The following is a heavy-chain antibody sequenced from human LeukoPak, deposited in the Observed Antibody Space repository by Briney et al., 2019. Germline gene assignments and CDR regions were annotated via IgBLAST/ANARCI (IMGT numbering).Heavy chain of an antibody. D-gene: IGHD3-22*01. CDR1: GFTFSIYA. CDR2: ISSKGELT. J-gene: IGHJ4*02. CDR3: ARDRPNYYGSDGHYYRRNGDY. V-gene: IGHV3-23*01. Sequence: GGSLRLSCAASGFTFSIYAMSWVRQAPGKGLEWVSSISSKGELTFYADSVKGRFTISRDNSESTLYLQMNILRAEDTAIYYCARDRPNYYGSDGHYYRRNGDYWGQGTLVTVSS.